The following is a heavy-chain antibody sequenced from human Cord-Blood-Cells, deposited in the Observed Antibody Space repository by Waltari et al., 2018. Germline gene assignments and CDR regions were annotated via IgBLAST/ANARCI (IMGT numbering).Heavy chain of an antibody. Sequence: QVQLVQSGAEVKKPGASVKVSCKASGYTFTSYDINWVRRATGQGLEWMGWENPNSGNTGDAQKFQGRVTRTRNTSISTAYMELSSLRSEDTAVYYCARGGYSGSLYPFDYWGQGTLVTVSS. V-gene: IGHV1-8*01. CDR1: GYTFTSYD. J-gene: IGHJ4*02. D-gene: IGHD1-26*01. CDR3: ARGGYSGSLYPFDY. CDR2: ENPNSGNT.